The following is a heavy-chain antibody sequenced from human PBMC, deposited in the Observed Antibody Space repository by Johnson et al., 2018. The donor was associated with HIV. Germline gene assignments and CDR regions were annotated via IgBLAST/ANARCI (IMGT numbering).Heavy chain of an antibody. CDR3: AKIWGDIAATGDAFDI. V-gene: IGHV3-30-3*02. J-gene: IGHJ3*02. D-gene: IGHD5-12*01. Sequence: VQLVESGGGVVQPGRSLGLSCAASGFTFSSYAMHWVRQAPGKGLEWVAVISYAGSNKYYADSVKGRFTISRDNAKNTLYLQMDSLRPEDTAVYYCAKIWGDIAATGDAFDIWGQGTMVTVSS. CDR2: ISYAGSNK. CDR1: GFTFSSYA.